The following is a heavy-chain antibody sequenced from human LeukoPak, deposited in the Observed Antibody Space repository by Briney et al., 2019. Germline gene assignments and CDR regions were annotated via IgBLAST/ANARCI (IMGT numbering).Heavy chain of an antibody. CDR2: ISYDGSNK. J-gene: IGHJ4*02. V-gene: IGHV3-30*18. CDR3: AKVSDYYDSSGYLDY. CDR1: GFTFSSYG. D-gene: IGHD3-22*01. Sequence: GRSLRLPCAASGFTFSSYGMHWVRQAPGKGLEWVAVISYDGSNKYYADSVKGRFTISRDNSKNTLYLQMNSLRAEDTAVYYCAKVSDYYDSSGYLDYWSQGTLVTVSS.